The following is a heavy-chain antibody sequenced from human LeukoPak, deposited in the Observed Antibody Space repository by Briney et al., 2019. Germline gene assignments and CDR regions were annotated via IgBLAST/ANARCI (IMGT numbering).Heavy chain of an antibody. D-gene: IGHD6-19*01. CDR2: IYHSGST. Sequence: PSETLSLTCTVSGYSISSGYYWGWIRQPPGKGLERIGSIYHSGSTYYNPSLKSRVTISVDTSKNQFSLKLSSVTAADTAVYYCASYYIRGLQWLVRDYWGQGTLVTVSS. CDR1: GYSISSGYY. CDR3: ASYYIRGLQWLVRDY. J-gene: IGHJ4*02. V-gene: IGHV4-38-2*02.